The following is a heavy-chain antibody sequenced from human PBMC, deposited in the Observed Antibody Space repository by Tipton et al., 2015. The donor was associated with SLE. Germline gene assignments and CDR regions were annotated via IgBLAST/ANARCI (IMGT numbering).Heavy chain of an antibody. CDR1: GVSISNYY. D-gene: IGHD4-17*01. Sequence: TLSLTCTVSGVSISNYYWSWIRQPPGKGLEWIGYIYYSGSTNYNPSLKSRVTISVDTTSSQFALKMNSVTAADTAVYYCARGDTVTTAFDYWGQGTLVTVSS. J-gene: IGHJ4*02. CDR3: ARGDTVTTAFDY. V-gene: IGHV4-59*01. CDR2: IYYSGST.